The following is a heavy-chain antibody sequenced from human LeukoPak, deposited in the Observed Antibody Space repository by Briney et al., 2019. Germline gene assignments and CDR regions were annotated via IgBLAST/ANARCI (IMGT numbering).Heavy chain of an antibody. V-gene: IGHV3-23*01. CDR1: GFTFSSYA. Sequence: GGSLRLSCAASGFTFSSYAMSWVRQAPGKGLEWVSAIGGSGGSTYYADSVKGRFTISRDNAKQSVYLEMKSLRPEDTAVYYCARYVLLMDYWGQGTLVTVSS. CDR3: ARYVLLMDY. CDR2: IGGSGGST. D-gene: IGHD1-1*01. J-gene: IGHJ4*02.